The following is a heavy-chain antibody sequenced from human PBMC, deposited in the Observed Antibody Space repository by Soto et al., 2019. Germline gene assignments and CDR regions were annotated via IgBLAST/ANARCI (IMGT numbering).Heavy chain of an antibody. CDR1: GFTFSSYS. CDR3: ARYSSPFGRVNFDI. D-gene: IGHD3-22*01. V-gene: IGHV3-48*02. J-gene: IGHJ3*02. CDR2: ISSSSSTI. Sequence: EVQLVESGGGLVQPGGSLRLSCAASGFTFSSYSMNWVRQAPGKGLEWVSYISSSSSTIYYADSVKGRFTISRDNAKNSLYLQMNSLREEETAVYYCARYSSPFGRVNFDIWGQGTMVTVSS.